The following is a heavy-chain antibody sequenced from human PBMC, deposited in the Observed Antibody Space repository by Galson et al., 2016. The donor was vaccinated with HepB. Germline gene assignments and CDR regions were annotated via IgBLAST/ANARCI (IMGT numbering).Heavy chain of an antibody. CDR2: IGGSGSTT. CDR1: GFTFSNYA. D-gene: IGHD1-7*01. J-gene: IGHJ4*02. CDR3: AKDLLNWNYAGCFDY. V-gene: IGHV3-23*01. Sequence: SLRLSCAASGFTFSNYAMSWVRQAPGKGLEWVSGIGGSGSTTYYADSVKGRFTISRDNSKNTLYLQMNSLRAEDTAVYYCAKDLLNWNYAGCFDYWGQGTLVTVSS.